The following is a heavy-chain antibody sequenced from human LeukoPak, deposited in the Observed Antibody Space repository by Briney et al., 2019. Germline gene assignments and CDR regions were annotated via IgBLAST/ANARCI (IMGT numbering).Heavy chain of an antibody. CDR3: ARASLVISSVAARPRFLLY. V-gene: IGHV1-2*02. J-gene: IGHJ4*02. CDR2: INPNSGGT. Sequence: GASVKVSCKASGYTFTGYYMHWVRQAPGQGLEWMGWINPNSGGTNYAQKFQGRVTMTRDTSISTAYMELSRLRSDDTAMYYCARASLVISSVAARPRFLLYWGQGTLVTVSS. D-gene: IGHD6-6*01. CDR1: GYTFTGYY.